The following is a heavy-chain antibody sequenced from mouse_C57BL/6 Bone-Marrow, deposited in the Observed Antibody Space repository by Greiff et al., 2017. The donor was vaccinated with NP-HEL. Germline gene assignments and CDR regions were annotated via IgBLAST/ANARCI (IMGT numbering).Heavy chain of an antibody. V-gene: IGHV1-53*01. CDR1: GYTFTSYW. CDR2: INPSNGGT. J-gene: IGHJ2*01. CDR3: ARKRNQRDFDY. Sequence: QVHVKQPGTELVKPGASVKLSCKASGYTFTSYWMHWVKQRPGQGLEWIGNINPSNGGTNYNEKFKSKATLTVDTSSSTAYMQLSSLTSEDSAVYYCARKRNQRDFDYWGQGTTLTVSS.